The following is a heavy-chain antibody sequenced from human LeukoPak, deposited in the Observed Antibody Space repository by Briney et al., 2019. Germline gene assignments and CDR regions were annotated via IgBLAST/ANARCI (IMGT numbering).Heavy chain of an antibody. CDR1: GGTFSSYA. J-gene: IGHJ4*02. CDR3: ERAEGSSTSFLFDY. CDR2: IIPIFGTA. D-gene: IGHD2-2*01. V-gene: IGHV1-69*13. Sequence: SVKVSCKXSGGTFSSYAISWVRQAPGQGLEWMGGIIPIFGTANYAQKFQGRVTITADESTSTAYMELSSLRSEDTAVYYCERAEGSSTSFLFDYWGQGTLVTVSS.